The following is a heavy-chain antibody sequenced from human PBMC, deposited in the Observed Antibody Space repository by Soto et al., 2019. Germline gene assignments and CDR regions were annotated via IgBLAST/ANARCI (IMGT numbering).Heavy chain of an antibody. CDR3: ARDRYGSSWTDY. CDR2: ISSSSSYI. J-gene: IGHJ4*02. CDR1: GFTFISYS. Sequence: PGGSLRLSCAASGFTFISYSMNWVRQAPGKGLEWVSSISSSSSYIYYADSVKGRFTISRDNAKNSLYLQMNSLRAEDTAVYYCARDRYGSSWTDYWGQGTLVTVSS. V-gene: IGHV3-21*01. D-gene: IGHD6-13*01.